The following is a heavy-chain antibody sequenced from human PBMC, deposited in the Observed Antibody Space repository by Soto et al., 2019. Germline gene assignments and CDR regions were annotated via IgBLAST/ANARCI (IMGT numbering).Heavy chain of an antibody. CDR1: GFTFSIYA. Sequence: PGGSLRLSCAASGFTFSIYAMNWVRHAPGKGLEWVSGISGSGGGTYYADSVKGRFTISRDNSKNTLFLQMNSLRAEDTAVYYCAKGSGDFWSGSDYWGQGTLVTVSS. V-gene: IGHV3-23*01. D-gene: IGHD3-3*01. CDR2: ISGSGGGT. CDR3: AKGSGDFWSGSDY. J-gene: IGHJ4*02.